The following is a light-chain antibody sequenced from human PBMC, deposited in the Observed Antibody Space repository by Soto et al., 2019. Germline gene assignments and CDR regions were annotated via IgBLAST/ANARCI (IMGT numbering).Light chain of an antibody. CDR2: GAS. Sequence: EIVLTQSPPTLSLSPGERATLSCRASQSVDSYLAWYQQKPGQAPRLLIYGASNRATGITDRFSGSGSGTDFTLTISSLEPEDFAVYYCQQETFGQGTKVE. J-gene: IGKJ1*01. V-gene: IGKV3-11*01. CDR1: QSVDSY. CDR3: QQET.